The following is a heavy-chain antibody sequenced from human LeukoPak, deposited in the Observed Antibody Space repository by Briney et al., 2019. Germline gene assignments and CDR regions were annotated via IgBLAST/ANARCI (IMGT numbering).Heavy chain of an antibody. CDR3: ARGTMTEILKGWAAMADDAFDI. V-gene: IGHV4-39*07. J-gene: IGHJ3*02. CDR2: IYYSGST. CDR1: GGSISSSSYY. D-gene: IGHD5-18*01. Sequence: SETLSLTCTVSGGSISSSSYYWGWIRQPPGKGLEWIGSIYYSGSTYYNPSLKSRVTISVDTSKNQFSLKLSSVTAADTAVYYCARGTMTEILKGWAAMADDAFDIWGQGTMVTVSS.